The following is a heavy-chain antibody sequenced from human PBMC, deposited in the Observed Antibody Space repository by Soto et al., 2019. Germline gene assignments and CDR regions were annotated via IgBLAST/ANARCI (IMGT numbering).Heavy chain of an antibody. CDR1: GFTFSSYS. CDR2: ISSSSRTI. D-gene: IGHD5-12*01. CDR3: AREWDGDGYNSGWFDP. Sequence: PGGSLRLSCAASGFTFSSYSMNWVRQAPRKGLEWVSYISSSSRTIYCADSVKGRFTISRDNAKNSLYLQMNSLRAEDTAVYYCAREWDGDGYNSGWFDPWGQGTLVTVSS. J-gene: IGHJ5*02. V-gene: IGHV3-48*01.